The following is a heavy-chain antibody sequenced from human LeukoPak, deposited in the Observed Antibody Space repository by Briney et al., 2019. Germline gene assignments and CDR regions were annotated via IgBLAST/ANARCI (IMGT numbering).Heavy chain of an antibody. D-gene: IGHD3-9*01. CDR2: ISAYNGNT. CDR1: GYTFTSYG. Sequence: ASVKVSCKASGYTFTSYGISWVRQAPGQGLEWMGWISAYNGNTNYAQKLQGRVTMTTDTSTSTAYMELRSLRSHGTAVYYCARGTNYDILTGYPDYWGQGTLVTVSS. V-gene: IGHV1-18*01. J-gene: IGHJ4*02. CDR3: ARGTNYDILTGYPDY.